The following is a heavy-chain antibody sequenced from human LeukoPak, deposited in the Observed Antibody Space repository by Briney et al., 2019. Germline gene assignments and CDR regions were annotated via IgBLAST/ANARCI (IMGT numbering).Heavy chain of an antibody. CDR2: IRYDGSNK. Sequence: GRSLRLSCAASGFTFSSYAMHWVRQAPGKGLEWVAFIRYDGSNKYYADSVKGRFTISRDNSKNTLYLQMNSLRAEDTAVYYCAKDRLVRGVPIMGFDPWGQGTLVTVSS. J-gene: IGHJ5*02. CDR1: GFTFSSYA. D-gene: IGHD3-10*01. CDR3: AKDRLVRGVPIMGFDP. V-gene: IGHV3-30*02.